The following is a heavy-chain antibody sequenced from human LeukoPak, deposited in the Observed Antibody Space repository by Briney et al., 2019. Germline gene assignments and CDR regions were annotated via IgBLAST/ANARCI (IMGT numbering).Heavy chain of an antibody. J-gene: IGHJ4*02. CDR2: INHSGSA. D-gene: IGHD6-19*01. CDR1: GGSFSGYY. Sequence: PSETLSLTCAVYGGSFSGYYWSWIRQPPVKGLEWIGEINHSGSANYNPSLKSRVTISVDTSKNQFSLKLSSVTAADTAVYYCARGYSSGWYRNWGQGTLVTVSS. CDR3: ARGYSSGWYRN. V-gene: IGHV4-34*01.